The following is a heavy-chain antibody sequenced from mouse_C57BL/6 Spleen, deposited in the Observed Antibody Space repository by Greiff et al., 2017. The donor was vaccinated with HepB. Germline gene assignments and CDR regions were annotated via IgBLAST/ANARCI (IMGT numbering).Heavy chain of an antibody. CDR2: IWTGGGT. V-gene: IGHV2-9-1*01. CDR1: GFSLTSYA. Sequence: VKLVESGPGLVAPSQSLSITCTVSGFSLTSYAISWVRQPPGKGLEWLGVIWTGGGTNYNSALKSRLSISKDNSKSQVFLKMNSLQTDDTARYYCARIGDDYDKNWFAYWGQGTLVTVSA. D-gene: IGHD2-4*01. CDR3: ARIGDDYDKNWFAY. J-gene: IGHJ3*01.